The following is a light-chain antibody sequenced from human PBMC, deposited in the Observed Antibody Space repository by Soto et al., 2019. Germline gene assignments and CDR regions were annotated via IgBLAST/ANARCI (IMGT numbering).Light chain of an antibody. CDR3: AAWDDSLTGLYV. CDR2: TNN. J-gene: IGLJ1*01. Sequence: QSVLTQPPSASGTPGQRVTISCSGSSSNIGSNTVNWYQQLPGTAPKLLIYTNNQRPSRVPDRFSGSKSGTSASLAISGLQSEDEADYYCAAWDDSLTGLYVFGTGTKVTVL. V-gene: IGLV1-44*01. CDR1: SSNIGSNT.